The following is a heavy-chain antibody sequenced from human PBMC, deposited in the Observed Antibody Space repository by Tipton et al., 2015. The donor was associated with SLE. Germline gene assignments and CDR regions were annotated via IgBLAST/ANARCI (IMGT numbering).Heavy chain of an antibody. Sequence: GSLRLSCAASGFTFSSYAMSWVRQAPGKGLEWVSAISGSGGSTYYADSVKGRFTISRDNSKNTLYLQMNSLRAEDTAVYYCARGGYCSGGSCYQENWFDPWGQGTLVTVSS. D-gene: IGHD2-15*01. CDR2: ISGSGGST. CDR1: GFTFSSYA. J-gene: IGHJ5*02. V-gene: IGHV3-23*01. CDR3: ARGGYCSGGSCYQENWFDP.